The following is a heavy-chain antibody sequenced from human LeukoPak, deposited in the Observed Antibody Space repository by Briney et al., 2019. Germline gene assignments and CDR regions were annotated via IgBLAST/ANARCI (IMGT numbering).Heavy chain of an antibody. V-gene: IGHV1-8*01. CDR1: GYTFTSYD. CDR2: MNPNSGNT. D-gene: IGHD4/OR15-4a*01. J-gene: IGHJ4*02. CDR3: ARGVGNMVPKKGRPPYFDY. Sequence: ASVKVSCKASGYTFTSYDINWVRQATGQGLEWMGWMNPNSGNTGYAQKFQGRVTMTRNTSISTAYMELSSLRSEDTAVYYCARGVGNMVPKKGRPPYFDYWGQGTLVTVSS.